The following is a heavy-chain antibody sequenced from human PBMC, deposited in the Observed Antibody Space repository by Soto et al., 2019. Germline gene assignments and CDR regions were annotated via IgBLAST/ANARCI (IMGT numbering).Heavy chain of an antibody. CDR1: GFTFISYA. J-gene: IGHJ3*02. CDR2: ISGSGGST. Sequence: GGSLRLSCAASGFTFISYAMSWVRQAPGKGLEWVSAISGSGGSTYYADSVKGRFTISRDNSKNTLYLQMNSLRAEDTAVYYCAKDGLLWFGEGNAFDIWGQGTMVTVSS. D-gene: IGHD3-10*01. V-gene: IGHV3-23*01. CDR3: AKDGLLWFGEGNAFDI.